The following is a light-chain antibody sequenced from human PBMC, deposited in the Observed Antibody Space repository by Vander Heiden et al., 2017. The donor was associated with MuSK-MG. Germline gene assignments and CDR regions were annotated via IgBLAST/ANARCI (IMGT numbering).Light chain of an antibody. V-gene: IGKV3-20*01. CDR3: QQDDSSRLT. Sequence: EIVLTQSPVTLSLSPGDRVTLSCRASQRITTSYLAWYQQKPGQAPRLLIYGASNRATGIPDKFSGSGSGTDFTLTISRLEPEDSAVYYCQQDDSSRLTFGGGTRVEIK. CDR1: QRITTSY. J-gene: IGKJ4*01. CDR2: GAS.